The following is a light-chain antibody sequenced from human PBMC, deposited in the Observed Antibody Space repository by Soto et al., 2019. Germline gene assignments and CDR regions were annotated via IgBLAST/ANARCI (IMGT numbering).Light chain of an antibody. J-gene: IGKJ1*01. Sequence: EIVLTQSPGTLSLSPGERATLSCRASQSVSSSYLAWYQQKPGQAPRLLIYDTSSRATGIPDRFSGSGSGTDFTLVLSRLEAEDFAVYYCQQCGSSPSFGQGTKVELK. CDR1: QSVSSSY. CDR2: DTS. CDR3: QQCGSSPS. V-gene: IGKV3-20*01.